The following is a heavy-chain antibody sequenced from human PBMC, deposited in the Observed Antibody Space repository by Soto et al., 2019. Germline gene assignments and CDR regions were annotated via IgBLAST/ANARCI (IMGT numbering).Heavy chain of an antibody. D-gene: IGHD2-2*01. J-gene: IGHJ5*02. Sequence: SETLSLTCAVSGGSISSGGYYWSWIRQPPGKGLEWMGYIYHSGTTYDHTPLKNRVTISVDRSKNKFSLKLSSVNAADTAVNYYASNSTSCYGPDCFDPWGQGTLVTVSS. CDR2: IYHSGTT. CDR1: GGSISSGGYY. V-gene: IGHV4-30-2*01. CDR3: ASNSTSCYGPDCFDP.